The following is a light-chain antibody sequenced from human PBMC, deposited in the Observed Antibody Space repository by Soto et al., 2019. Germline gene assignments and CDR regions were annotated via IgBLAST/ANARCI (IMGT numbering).Light chain of an antibody. J-gene: IGLJ2*01. CDR2: GNT. CDR3: QSWDTSLSGSV. Sequence: HSVLTQPPSVSGAPGQRVTISCTGSSSNIGAGYDVNWYQQLPGTAPKLLIYGNTNRPSGVPDRFSGSKSGTSGSLAISGLQTEDEAEYYCQSWDTSLSGSVFGGGTKLTVL. V-gene: IGLV1-40*01. CDR1: SSNIGAGYD.